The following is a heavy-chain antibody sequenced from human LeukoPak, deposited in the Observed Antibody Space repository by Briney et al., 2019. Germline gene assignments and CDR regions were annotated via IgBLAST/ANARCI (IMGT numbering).Heavy chain of an antibody. D-gene: IGHD1-26*01. CDR3: ARDRGGSYYFDY. CDR2: ISGSGGST. Sequence: GGSLRLSCAASGYTFSSYAMSWVRQAPGKGLEWVSAISGSGGSTYYADSVKGRFTISRDNSKNTLYLQMNSLRAEDTAVYYCARDRGGSYYFDYWGQGTLVTVSS. CDR1: GYTFSSYA. J-gene: IGHJ4*02. V-gene: IGHV3-23*01.